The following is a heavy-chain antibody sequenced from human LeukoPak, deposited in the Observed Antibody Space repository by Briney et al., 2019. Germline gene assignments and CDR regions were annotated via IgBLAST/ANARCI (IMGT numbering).Heavy chain of an antibody. D-gene: IGHD3-3*01. CDR1: GGSISSYY. CDR2: IYYSGTT. CDR3: ARYGRITIFGVVIYPFDY. V-gene: IGHV4-59*08. J-gene: IGHJ4*02. Sequence: SETLSLTCTVSGGSISSYYWSWIRQPPGKGLEWSGYIYYSGTTNYNPSLESRVTMSVDTSKNQFSLKLSSVTAADTAVYYCARYGRITIFGVVIYPFDYWGQGTLVTVSS.